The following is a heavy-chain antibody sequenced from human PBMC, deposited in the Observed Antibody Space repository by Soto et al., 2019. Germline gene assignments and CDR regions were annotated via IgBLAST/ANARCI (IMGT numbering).Heavy chain of an antibody. V-gene: IGHV4-34*01. D-gene: IGHD4-17*01. CDR1: GDYISSYY. CDR3: ARGMTTVTTFDY. CDR2: INHSGST. Sequence: PSETLSLTCTVSGDYISSYYWSWIRQPPGKGLEWIGEINHSGSTNYNPSLKSRVTISVDRSKNQFSLKLSSVTAADTAVYYCARGMTTVTTFDYWGQGTLVTVSS. J-gene: IGHJ4*02.